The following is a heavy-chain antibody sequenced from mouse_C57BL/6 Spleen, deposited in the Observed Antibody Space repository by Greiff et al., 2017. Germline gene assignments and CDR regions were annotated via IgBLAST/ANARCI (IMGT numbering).Heavy chain of an antibody. D-gene: IGHD4-1*01. CDR3: ARSTGTGFAY. J-gene: IGHJ3*01. Sequence: EVKLQESVAELVRPGASVKLSCTASGFNIKNTYMHWVKQRPEQGLEWIGRIDPANGNTKYAPKFQGKATISADTAYNTAYMQLSSLTAVDTAIYYCARSTGTGFAYWGQGTLVTVSA. CDR1: GFNIKNTY. V-gene: IGHV14-3*01. CDR2: IDPANGNT.